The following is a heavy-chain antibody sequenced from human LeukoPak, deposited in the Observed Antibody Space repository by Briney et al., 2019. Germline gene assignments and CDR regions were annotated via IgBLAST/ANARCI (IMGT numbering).Heavy chain of an antibody. D-gene: IGHD7-27*01. CDR1: GFTFSSYW. CDR3: ASMNWGSPIGGDDY. V-gene: IGHV3-74*01. J-gene: IGHJ4*02. Sequence: GGSLRLSCAASGFTFSSYWMHWVRQAPGKGLVWVSRINTDGSSTNYADSVKGRFTISRDNAKNTLSLQLNSLRAEDTAVYYCASMNWGSPIGGDDYWGQGTLVTVSS. CDR2: INTDGSST.